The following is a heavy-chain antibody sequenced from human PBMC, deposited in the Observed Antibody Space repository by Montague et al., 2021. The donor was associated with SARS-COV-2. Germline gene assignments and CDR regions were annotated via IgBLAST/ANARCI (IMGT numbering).Heavy chain of an antibody. J-gene: IGHJ5*02. CDR1: GDSTSCPNCY. V-gene: IGHV4-39*01. CDR2: IYNSGTT. D-gene: IGHD4-17*01. Sequence: SETLSLTCTVSGDSTSCPNCYWGWIRQPPGLGLDWIGTIYNSGTTYYNPSLKSRLTTSIDTSKNQFSLKLSSVTAADTAVYYCARHRNYGDHSLDNWFHPWGQGTLVTVSS. CDR3: ARHRNYGDHSLDNWFHP.